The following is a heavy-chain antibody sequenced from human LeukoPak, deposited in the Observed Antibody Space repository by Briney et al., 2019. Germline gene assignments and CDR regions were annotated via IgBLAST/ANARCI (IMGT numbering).Heavy chain of an antibody. CDR2: ISYDGSNK. V-gene: IGHV3-30-3*01. CDR3: ARPKFWSLVEVSDAFDI. J-gene: IGHJ3*02. Sequence: PGGSLRLSCAASGFTFSSYAMHWVRQAPGKGLEWVAVISYDGSNKYYADSVKGRFTISRDNSKNTLYLQMNSLRAEDTAVYYCARPKFWSLVEVSDAFDIWGQGTMVTVSS. CDR1: GFTFSSYA. D-gene: IGHD2-2*01.